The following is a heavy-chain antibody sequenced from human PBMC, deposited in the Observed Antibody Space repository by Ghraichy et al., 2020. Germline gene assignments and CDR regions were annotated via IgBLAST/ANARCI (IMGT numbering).Heavy chain of an antibody. CDR3: ARARDDYPHYYFDY. CDR2: TGSA. Sequence: SETLSLTCSVSGDSVNGGDHFWTWIRQPPGKGLEWLGYTGSAYSNPSLKGRLIISVDTSNNQFSLNLRSVTAADTAVYFCARARDDYPHYYFDYWGQGVLVTVSS. CDR1: GDSVNGGDHF. V-gene: IGHV4-30-4*01. J-gene: IGHJ4*02. D-gene: IGHD5-24*01.